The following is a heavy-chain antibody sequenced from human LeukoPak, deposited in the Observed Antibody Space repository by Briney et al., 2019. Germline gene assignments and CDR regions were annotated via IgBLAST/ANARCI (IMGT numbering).Heavy chain of an antibody. V-gene: IGHV1-2*02. CDR2: INPNSGVT. CDR3: ARALIVVVPAAMGY. Sequence: ASVKVSCKAAGYTFTGYYMFWVRQAPGQGLEWMGWINPNSGVTTYAQKFQGRVTMTRDTSISTAYMELSRLRSDDTAVYYCARALIVVVPAAMGYWGQGTLVTVSS. D-gene: IGHD2-2*01. J-gene: IGHJ4*02. CDR1: GYTFTGYY.